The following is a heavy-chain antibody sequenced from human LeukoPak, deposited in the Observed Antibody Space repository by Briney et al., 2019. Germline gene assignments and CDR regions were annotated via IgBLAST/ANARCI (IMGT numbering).Heavy chain of an antibody. D-gene: IGHD5-12*01. Sequence: SETLSLTCTVSSDSITNNNCYWGWVRQPPGKGLEWIGSLSSTGGVYYNPSLKSRATVSRDTSKNLLSLRLTSVIDADTAVYYCARHAVVDAYPRYSQHWGQGILITVSS. CDR2: LSSTGGV. CDR1: SDSITNNNCY. J-gene: IGHJ4*02. CDR3: ARHAVVDAYPRYSQH. V-gene: IGHV4-39*01.